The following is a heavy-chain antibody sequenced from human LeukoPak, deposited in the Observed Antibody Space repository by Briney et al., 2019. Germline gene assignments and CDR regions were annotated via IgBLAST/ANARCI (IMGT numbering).Heavy chain of an antibody. V-gene: IGHV3-7*01. CDR2: IKQDGIEK. Sequence: GGSLRLSCAASGFTFRSYWMDWVRQAPGKGLEWVANIKQDGIEKYFVDSVKGRFAISRDNAKNSLYLQMNNLRAEDTAVYYCEREAMVRGVPDAFDLWGPGTMVTVSS. D-gene: IGHD3-10*01. J-gene: IGHJ3*01. CDR3: EREAMVRGVPDAFDL. CDR1: GFTFRSYW.